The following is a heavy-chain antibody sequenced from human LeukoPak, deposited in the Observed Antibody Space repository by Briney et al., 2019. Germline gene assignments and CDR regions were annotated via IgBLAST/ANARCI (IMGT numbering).Heavy chain of an antibody. CDR1: GGSISSSSYY. Sequence: TSETLSLTCTVSGGSISSSSYYWGWIRQPPGKGLEWIGSIYYSGSTYYNPSLKSRVTISVDTSKNQFSLKLSSVTAAETAVYYCARRRRTYYYDSSGYGYFDYWGQGTLVTVSS. D-gene: IGHD3-22*01. CDR2: IYYSGST. J-gene: IGHJ4*02. V-gene: IGHV4-39*01. CDR3: ARRRRTYYYDSSGYGYFDY.